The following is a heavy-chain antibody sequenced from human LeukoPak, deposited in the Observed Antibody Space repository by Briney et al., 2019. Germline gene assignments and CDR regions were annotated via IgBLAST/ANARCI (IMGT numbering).Heavy chain of an antibody. V-gene: IGHV3-7*01. CDR2: INQDGSAK. J-gene: IGHJ4*02. CDR3: ARDLPDYYGSGSSGVHFDY. Sequence: GGSLRLSCAASGFTFSSYWMNWVRQAPWKGLEWVANINQDGSAKYYVDSVKGRFTFSRDNAMNSLFLQMNSLRAEDTAVYYCARDLPDYYGSGSSGVHFDYWGQGTLVTVSS. D-gene: IGHD3-10*01. CDR1: GFTFSSYW.